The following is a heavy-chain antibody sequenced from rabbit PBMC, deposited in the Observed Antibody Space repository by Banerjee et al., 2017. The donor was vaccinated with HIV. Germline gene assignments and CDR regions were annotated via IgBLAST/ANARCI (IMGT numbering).Heavy chain of an antibody. V-gene: IGHV1S40*01. CDR3: ARDAATSFSSYGMDL. D-gene: IGHD8-1*01. CDR2: IGVGVTYTT. J-gene: IGHJ6*01. CDR1: GFSFSYSDY. Sequence: QSLEESGGDLVKPGASLTLTCTASGFSFSYSDYMCWVRQPPGKGPEWIACIGVGVTYTTYYATWAKGRFTISKTSSTTVTLQMTSLTAADTATYFCARDAATSFSSYGMDLWGQGTLVTVS.